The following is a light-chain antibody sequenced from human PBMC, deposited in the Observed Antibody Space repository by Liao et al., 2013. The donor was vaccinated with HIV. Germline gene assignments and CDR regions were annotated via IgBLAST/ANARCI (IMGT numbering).Light chain of an antibody. V-gene: IGLV3-1*01. CDR2: QDS. CDR3: HVWESSPDRGV. J-gene: IGLJ3*02. Sequence: SYELTQPPSVSVSPGQTASITCSGDKLGDKYACWYQQKPGQSPVLVIYQDSKRPSGIPERFSGSSSANTATLTISRVEAGDEADYYCHVWESSPDRGVFGGGTKLTVL. CDR1: KLGDKY.